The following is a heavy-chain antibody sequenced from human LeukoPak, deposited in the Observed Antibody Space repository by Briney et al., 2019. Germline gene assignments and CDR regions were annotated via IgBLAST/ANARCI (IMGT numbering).Heavy chain of an antibody. CDR2: FIPIYDTV. V-gene: IGHV1-69*05. D-gene: IGHD3-22*01. J-gene: IGHJ4*02. CDR3: AAPAFYYDTRGYQPRFDH. CDR1: GGTFSNYA. Sequence: SVKVSCRTSGGTFSNYAFSWVRQAPGQGPEWLGGFIPIYDTVKYARKFQGRVTLTTDASTNTVYMDLTSLSSEDTAVYYCAAPAFYYDTRGYQPRFDHWGQGTLITVSS.